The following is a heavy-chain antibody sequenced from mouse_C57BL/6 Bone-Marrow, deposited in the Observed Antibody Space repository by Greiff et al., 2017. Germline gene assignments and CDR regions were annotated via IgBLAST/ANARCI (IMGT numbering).Heavy chain of an antibody. J-gene: IGHJ4*01. D-gene: IGHD4-1*01. Sequence: QVQLQQSGAELVRPGTSVKVSCKASGYAFTNYLIEWVKQRPGQGLEWIGVFNPGSGGTNYNEKFKGKATLTADKSSSTAYMQLSSLTSEDSAVYFCARRVGREYAMDYWGQGTSVTVSS. CDR1: GYAFTNYL. CDR2: FNPGSGGT. V-gene: IGHV1-54*01. CDR3: ARRVGREYAMDY.